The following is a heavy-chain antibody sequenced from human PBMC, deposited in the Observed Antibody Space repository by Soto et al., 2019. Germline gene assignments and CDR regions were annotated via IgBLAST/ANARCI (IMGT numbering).Heavy chain of an antibody. CDR1: GYTFTGYY. Sequence: VASVKVSCKASGYTFTGYYMHWVRQAPGQGLEWMGWINPNSGGTNYAQKFQGWVTMTRDTSISTAYMELSRLRSDDTAVYYCARASIEMATIFPTDYWGQGTLVTVS. D-gene: IGHD5-12*01. CDR2: INPNSGGT. CDR3: ARASIEMATIFPTDY. J-gene: IGHJ4*02. V-gene: IGHV1-2*04.